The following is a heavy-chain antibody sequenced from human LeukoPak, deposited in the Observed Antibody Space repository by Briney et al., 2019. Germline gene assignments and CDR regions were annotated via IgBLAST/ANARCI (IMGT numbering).Heavy chain of an antibody. CDR3: VRHDGRGGATMGSLDS. Sequence: SETLFLTCTVSGGSISGGSHHWGWFRQSPGKGLEWIVSLYLSRTTYYNPSLNSRVTISVDTSKNQFSLQLNSVTAADTAVYYCVRHDGRGGATMGSLDSWGQGSLVTVSS. J-gene: IGHJ4*02. CDR1: GGSISGGSHH. D-gene: IGHD5-12*01. CDR2: LYLSRTT. V-gene: IGHV4-39*01.